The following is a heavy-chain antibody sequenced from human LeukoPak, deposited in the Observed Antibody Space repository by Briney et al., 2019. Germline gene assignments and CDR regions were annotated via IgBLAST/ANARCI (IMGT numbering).Heavy chain of an antibody. V-gene: IGHV4-61*01. Sequence: TSETLSLTCTVSGGSVSSGSHYWSWIRQPPGKGLEWIGYIYYSGSTNYTPSLKSRVTISVDTSKNQFSLKLSSVTAADTAVYYCASGGSTGYMTWGQGTLVTVSS. CDR1: GGSVSSGSHY. J-gene: IGHJ5*02. CDR2: IYYSGST. CDR3: ASGGSTGYMT. D-gene: IGHD6-13*01.